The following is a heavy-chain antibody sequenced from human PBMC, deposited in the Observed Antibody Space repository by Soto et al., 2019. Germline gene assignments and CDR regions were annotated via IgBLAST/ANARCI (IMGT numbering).Heavy chain of an antibody. D-gene: IGHD1-26*01. CDR1: GGSISSSSYY. Sequence: PSETLSLTCTVSGGSISSSSYYWGWIRQPPGKGLEWIGSICYSGSTYYNPSLKSRVTISVDTSKNQFSLKLSSVTAADTAVYYCARHHVGAPLPGWFDPWGQGTLVTVSS. J-gene: IGHJ5*02. CDR2: ICYSGST. V-gene: IGHV4-39*01. CDR3: ARHHVGAPLPGWFDP.